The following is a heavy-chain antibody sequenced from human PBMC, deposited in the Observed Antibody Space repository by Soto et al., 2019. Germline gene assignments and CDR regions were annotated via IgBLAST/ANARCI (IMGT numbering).Heavy chain of an antibody. CDR3: AKIRGTYWYSDL. D-gene: IGHD3-10*01. Sequence: QVQLVESGGGVVQPGRTLRLSCAASGFTFSSYGIHWVRQAPGKGLEWVAVISYDGSNKFYADSVKGRFTISRDNSKNTLNLQMNTLGGEDRVVYSGAKIRGTYWYSDLGGRGPLVTVSP. J-gene: IGHJ2*01. V-gene: IGHV3-30*18. CDR2: ISYDGSNK. CDR1: GFTFSSYG.